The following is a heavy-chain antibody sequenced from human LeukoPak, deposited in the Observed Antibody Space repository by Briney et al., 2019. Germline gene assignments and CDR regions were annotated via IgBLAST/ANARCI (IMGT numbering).Heavy chain of an antibody. Sequence: KSSETLSLTCAVYGGSFSGYYWSWIRQPPGKGLEWIGYIYYSGSTNYNPSLKSRVTISVDTSKNQFSLKLSSVTAADTAVYYCARVDSSNWYEYRGYFDYWGQGTLVTVSS. D-gene: IGHD6-13*01. CDR2: IYYSGST. CDR3: ARVDSSNWYEYRGYFDY. J-gene: IGHJ4*02. V-gene: IGHV4-59*01. CDR1: GGSFSGYY.